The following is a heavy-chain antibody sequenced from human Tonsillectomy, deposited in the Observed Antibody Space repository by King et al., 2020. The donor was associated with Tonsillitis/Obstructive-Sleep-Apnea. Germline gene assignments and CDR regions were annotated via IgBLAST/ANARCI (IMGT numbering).Heavy chain of an antibody. Sequence: VQLVESGGGLVQPGGSLRLSCAASGFTFSRYWLSWVRQAPGKGLEWVANINQDGRDKYYLDSVKGRFTISRDNAKNSLYLQMNSLRAEDTAVYYCVTEKVRTAGFWGQGTLVTVPS. J-gene: IGHJ4*02. CDR1: GFTFSRYW. V-gene: IGHV3-7*01. D-gene: IGHD2-8*02. CDR2: INQDGRDK. CDR3: VTEKVRTAGF.